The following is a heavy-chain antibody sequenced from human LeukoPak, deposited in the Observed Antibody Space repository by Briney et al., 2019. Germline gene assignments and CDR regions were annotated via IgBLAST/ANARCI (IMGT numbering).Heavy chain of an antibody. CDR1: GDCVSSNSAA. V-gene: IGHV6-1*01. CDR3: ARLVGSSSYYFDC. CDR2: TYYRSKWYN. J-gene: IGHJ4*02. Sequence: SQTLSLTCAISGDCVSSNSAAWNWIRQSPSRGLEWLGRTYYRSKWYNDYAVSVKSRITINPDTSKNQFSLKLSSVTAADTAVYYCARLVGSSSYYFDCWGQGTLVTVSS. D-gene: IGHD6-13*01.